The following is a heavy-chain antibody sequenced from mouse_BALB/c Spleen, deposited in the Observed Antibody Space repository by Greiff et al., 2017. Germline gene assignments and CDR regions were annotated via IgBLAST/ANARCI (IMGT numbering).Heavy chain of an antibody. CDR1: GFTFSSYY. CDR2: INSNGGST. V-gene: IGHV5-6-2*01. CDR3: ARRELHYAMDY. Sequence: EVQGVESGGGLVKLGGSLKLSCAASGFTFSSYYMSWVRQTPEKRLELVAAINSNGGSTYYPDTVKGRFTISRDNAKNTLYLQMSSLKSEDTALYYCARRELHYAMDYWGQGTSVTVSS. J-gene: IGHJ4*01.